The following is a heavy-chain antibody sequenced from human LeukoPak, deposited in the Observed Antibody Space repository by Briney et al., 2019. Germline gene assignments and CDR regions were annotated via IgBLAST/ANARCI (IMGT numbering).Heavy chain of an antibody. CDR2: IWYDGSNK. D-gene: IGHD6-19*01. V-gene: IGHV3-33*08. J-gene: IGHJ4*02. CDR3: ARDREIAVAGNGLDY. Sequence: PGGSLRLSCAASGFTFSSYGMHWVRQAPGKGLEWVAVIWYDGSNKYYADSVKGRFTISRDNSKNTLYLQMNSLRAEDTAVYYCARDREIAVAGNGLDYWGQGTLVTVSS. CDR1: GFTFSSYG.